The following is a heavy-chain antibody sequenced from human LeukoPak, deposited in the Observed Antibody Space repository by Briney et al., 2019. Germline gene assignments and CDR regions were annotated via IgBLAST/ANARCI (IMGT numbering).Heavy chain of an antibody. J-gene: IGHJ4*02. CDR1: GYTFTSYY. V-gene: IGHV1-46*01. CDR2: INPSGGST. D-gene: IGHD1-1*01. CDR3: ARDRYPGAACFDY. Sequence: ASVKVSCKASGYTFTSYYMHWVRQAPGQGLEWMGIINPSGGSTSYAQKFQGRVTMTRDMSTSTVYMELSSLRAEDTAVYYCARDRYPGAACFDYWGQGTLVTVSS.